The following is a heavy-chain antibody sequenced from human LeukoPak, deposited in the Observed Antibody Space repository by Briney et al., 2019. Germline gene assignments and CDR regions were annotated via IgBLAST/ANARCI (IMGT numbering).Heavy chain of an antibody. Sequence: GGSLRLSCAASGFTFSSYEMNWVRQAPGKGLEWVSYISSSGSTIYYADSVKGRFTISRDNAKNSLYLQMNSLRAEGTAVYYCAREVGATIFDYWGQGTLVTVSS. J-gene: IGHJ4*02. V-gene: IGHV3-48*03. CDR2: ISSSGSTI. CDR1: GFTFSSYE. CDR3: AREVGATIFDY. D-gene: IGHD1-26*01.